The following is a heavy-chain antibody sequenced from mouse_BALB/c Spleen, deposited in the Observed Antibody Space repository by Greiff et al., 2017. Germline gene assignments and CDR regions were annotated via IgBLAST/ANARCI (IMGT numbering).Heavy chain of an antibody. V-gene: IGHV1-7*01. D-gene: IGHD2-2*01. CDR3: ARGGYYGYDWFAY. Sequence: VQLQQSGAELAKPGASVKMSCKASGYTFTSYWMHWVKQRPGQGLEWIGYINPSTGYTEYNQKFKDKATLTADKSSSTAYMQLSSLTSEDSAVYYCARGGYYGYDWFAYWGQGTRVTVSA. J-gene: IGHJ3*01. CDR1: GYTFTSYW. CDR2: INPSTGYT.